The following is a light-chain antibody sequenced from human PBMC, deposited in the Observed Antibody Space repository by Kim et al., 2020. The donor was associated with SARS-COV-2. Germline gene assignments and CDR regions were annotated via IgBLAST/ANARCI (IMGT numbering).Light chain of an antibody. CDR2: DAS. CDR3: QQRSTWPPWT. CDR1: RSISSY. J-gene: IGKJ1*01. Sequence: SPGERATLSCWASRSISSYLAWYQQKPGQAPRLLIYDASNRATGIPARLSGSGSGTDFTLTISSLEPEDFAVYYCQQRSTWPPWTFGQGTKVDIK. V-gene: IGKV3-11*01.